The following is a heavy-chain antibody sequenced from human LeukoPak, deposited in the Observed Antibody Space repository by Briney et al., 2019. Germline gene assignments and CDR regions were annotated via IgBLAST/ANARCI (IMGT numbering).Heavy chain of an antibody. J-gene: IGHJ6*03. CDR2: ISAYNGNT. V-gene: IGHV1-18*01. CDR3: ARDAGWYQRTYYYYYYMDV. CDR1: GYTFTSYG. Sequence: ASVKVSCKASGYTFTSYGISWVRQAPGQGLEWMGWISAYNGNTNYAQKLQGRVTMTTDTSTSTAYMELRSLRSDDTAVYYCARDAGWYQRTYYYYYYMDVWGKGTTVTISS. D-gene: IGHD2-15*01.